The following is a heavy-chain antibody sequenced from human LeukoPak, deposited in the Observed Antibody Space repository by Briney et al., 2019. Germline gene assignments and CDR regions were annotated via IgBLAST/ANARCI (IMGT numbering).Heavy chain of an antibody. D-gene: IGHD6-25*01. V-gene: IGHV4-34*01. J-gene: IGHJ6*02. CDR2: INHSGST. CDR3: ARVSGQYYYYYGMDV. Sequence: SETLSLTCAVYGGSFSGYYWSWIRQPPGKGLEWIGEINHSGSTNYNPSLKSRVTISVDTSKNQFSLKLSSVTAADTAVYYCARVSGQYYYYYGMDVWGQGTTVTVSS. CDR1: GGSFSGYY.